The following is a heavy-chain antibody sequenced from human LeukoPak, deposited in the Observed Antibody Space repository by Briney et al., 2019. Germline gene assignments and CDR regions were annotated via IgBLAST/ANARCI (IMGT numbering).Heavy chain of an antibody. J-gene: IGHJ3*02. CDR3: ARKMKTGDRVGTFDI. CDR2: IGSDGTYI. D-gene: IGHD1-1*01. V-gene: IGHV3-21*01. CDR1: GFTFSRHN. Sequence: GGSLRLSCAASGFTFSRHNMNWVRQAPLKGLEWVASIGSDGTYIYYADSVQGRFSISRDNAKNSLYLQMNSLRAEDTAVYYCARKMKTGDRVGTFDIWGQGTMVTVSS.